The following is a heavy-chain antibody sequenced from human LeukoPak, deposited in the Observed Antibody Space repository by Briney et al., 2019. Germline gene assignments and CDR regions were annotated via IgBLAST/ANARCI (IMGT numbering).Heavy chain of an antibody. D-gene: IGHD3-3*01. CDR1: GGCISSYY. CDR3: ARGSPFGPEVY. V-gene: IGHV4-59*01. Sequence: SETLSLTCTVSGGCISSYYWSWIRQPPGKGLEWIGYIYYSGSTNYNPSLKSRVTISVDTSKNQFSLKLSSVTAADTAVYYCARGSPFGPEVYWGQGTLVTVSS. CDR2: IYYSGST. J-gene: IGHJ4*02.